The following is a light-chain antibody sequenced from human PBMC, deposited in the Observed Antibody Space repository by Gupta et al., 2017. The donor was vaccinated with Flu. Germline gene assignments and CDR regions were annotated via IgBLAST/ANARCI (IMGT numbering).Light chain of an antibody. V-gene: IGKV3-11*01. Sequence: IVLTQSPDTLSLSPGERATLSCRASQSVDNNLAWYQQKPGQAPRLLIYGVSSRATGIPARFSGSGSGTDFTLTISSLEPEDFAVYFGQQRDNWPPPGTFGQGTKLEI. CDR2: GVS. CDR3: QQRDNWPPPGT. J-gene: IGKJ2*02. CDR1: QSVDNN.